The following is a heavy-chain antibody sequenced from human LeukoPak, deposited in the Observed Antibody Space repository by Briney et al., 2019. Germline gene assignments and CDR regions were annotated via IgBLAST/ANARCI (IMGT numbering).Heavy chain of an antibody. J-gene: IGHJ4*02. CDR1: GGSFSGYY. V-gene: IGHV4-34*01. CDR3: ARGPTMITFGGVFFY. CDR2: INHSGST. Sequence: PSETLSLTCAVYGGSFSGYYWSWIRQPPGKGLEWIGEINHSGSTNYNPPLKSRVTISVDTSKNQFSLKLSSVTAADTAVYYCARGPTMITFGGVFFYWGQGTLVTVSS. D-gene: IGHD3-16*01.